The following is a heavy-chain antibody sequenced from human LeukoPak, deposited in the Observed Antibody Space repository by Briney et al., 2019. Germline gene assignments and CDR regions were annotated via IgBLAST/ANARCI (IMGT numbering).Heavy chain of an antibody. CDR2: ISYDGSNK. CDR1: GFTFSSYG. V-gene: IGHV3-30*18. Sequence: PGKSLRLSCAASGFTFSSYGMHWVRQAPGKGLEWVAVISYDGSNKYYADSVKGRFTISRDNSKNTLYLQMNSLRAEDTAVYYCANEGEVGATIKSSAHYYWGQGTLVTVSS. CDR3: ANEGEVGATIKSSAHYY. D-gene: IGHD1-26*01. J-gene: IGHJ4*02.